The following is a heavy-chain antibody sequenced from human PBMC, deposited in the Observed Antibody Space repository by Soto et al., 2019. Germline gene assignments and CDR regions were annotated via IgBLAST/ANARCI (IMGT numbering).Heavy chain of an antibody. J-gene: IGHJ4*02. Sequence: QVQLVQSGDEVKQPGASVKVSCKASGSTITAYGISWVRQAPGQGLEWMAWISSHNGNTYYAQNLQGRVTMTTDTSTSTAYMELRRLRSDDTAVYSCASSSIAAAGPFDYWGQGALVTVSS. CDR3: ASSSIAAAGPFDY. D-gene: IGHD6-13*01. V-gene: IGHV1-18*01. CDR2: ISSHNGNT. CDR1: GSTITAYG.